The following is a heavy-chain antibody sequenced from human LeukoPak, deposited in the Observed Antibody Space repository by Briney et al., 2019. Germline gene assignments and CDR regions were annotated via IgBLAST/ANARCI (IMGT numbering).Heavy chain of an antibody. CDR2: ISHDASDE. D-gene: IGHD3-16*01. J-gene: IGHJ3*02. CDR3: AKVGVRTTDAFDI. V-gene: IGHV3-30*18. CDR1: GFSFSGYG. Sequence: GGSLRLSCTASGFSFSGYGMHWVRQAPGKGLEWLAVISHDASDEYYADSVKGRFTISRDNSKNTLYLQMNSLRAEDTAVYYCAKVGVRTTDAFDIWGQGTMVTVSS.